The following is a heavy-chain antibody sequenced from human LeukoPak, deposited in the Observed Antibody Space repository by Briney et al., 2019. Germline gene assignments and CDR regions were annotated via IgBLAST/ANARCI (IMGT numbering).Heavy chain of an antibody. CDR3: ASHYGSGSFYSPFDY. Sequence: SETLSLTCTVSGGSISSYYWSWIRQPPGKGLEWIGYIYYSGSTNYNPSLKSRVTISLDTSKNQFTLKLNSVTAADTAVYYCASHYGSGSFYSPFDYWGQGTLVTVSS. J-gene: IGHJ4*02. D-gene: IGHD3-10*01. CDR1: GGSISSYY. V-gene: IGHV4-59*01. CDR2: IYYSGST.